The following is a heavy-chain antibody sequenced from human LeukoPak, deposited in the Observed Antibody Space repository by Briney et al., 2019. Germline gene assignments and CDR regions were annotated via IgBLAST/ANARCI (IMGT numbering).Heavy chain of an antibody. CDR2: IGGGGEST. J-gene: IGHJ4*02. CDR1: GLTFSRYA. V-gene: IGHV3-23*01. Sequence: GGSLRLSCAASGLTFSRYAMSGATQAPGKGLEWVSTIGGGGESTYYADSVKGRFTISRDNSKNTVYLQMNSLRAEDTAVYYCAKAIYGYYFDYWGQGTLVTVSS. D-gene: IGHD3-10*01. CDR3: AKAIYGYYFDY.